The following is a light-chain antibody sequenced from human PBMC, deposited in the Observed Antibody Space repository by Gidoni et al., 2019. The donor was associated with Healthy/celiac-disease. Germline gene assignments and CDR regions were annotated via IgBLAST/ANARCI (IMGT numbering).Light chain of an antibody. J-gene: IGKJ4*01. CDR3: QQYNNWLALT. Sequence: EIVMTQSTATLSVCPGERATLSCRASRSVSSNLAWYQQKPGQAPRLLIYGASTRATGIPARFSGSGSGTEFTLTISSLQSEDFAVYYCQQYNNWLALTFGGGTKVEIK. CDR1: RSVSSN. V-gene: IGKV3-15*01. CDR2: GAS.